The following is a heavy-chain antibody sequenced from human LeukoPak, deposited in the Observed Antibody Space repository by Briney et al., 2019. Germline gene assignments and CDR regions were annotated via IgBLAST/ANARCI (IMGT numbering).Heavy chain of an antibody. V-gene: IGHV1-2*06. Sequence: ASVKVSCKASGYTFTGYYIHWVRQAPGQGLEWMGRIHPSSGATNYAQRFQGRVTLTRDTSINTAYMELSRLTSDDTAVYYCARDLPFEDWGQGTLVTVSS. CDR3: ARDLPFED. J-gene: IGHJ4*02. D-gene: IGHD2/OR15-2a*01. CDR1: GYTFTGYY. CDR2: IHPSSGAT.